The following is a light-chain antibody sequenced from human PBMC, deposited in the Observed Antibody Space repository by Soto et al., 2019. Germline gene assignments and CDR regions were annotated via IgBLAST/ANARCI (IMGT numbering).Light chain of an antibody. Sequence: ALTQPASVSGSPGQSITISCTGTSSDVGSYNLVSWYQQHPGKAPKLMIYEGSKRPSGVSNRFSGSKSGNTASLTISGLQAEDEADYYCCSYAGSSTVVFGGGTELTVL. J-gene: IGLJ2*01. CDR2: EGS. CDR3: CSYAGSSTVV. V-gene: IGLV2-23*01. CDR1: SSDVGSYNL.